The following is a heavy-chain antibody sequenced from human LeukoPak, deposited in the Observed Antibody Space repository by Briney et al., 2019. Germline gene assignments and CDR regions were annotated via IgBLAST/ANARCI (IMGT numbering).Heavy chain of an antibody. J-gene: IGHJ5*02. Sequence: SCKASGGTFSDYCMSWIRQAPGKGLEWVSYISSSGSTIYYADSVKGRFTISRDNAKNSLYLQMNSLRAEDTAVYYCARRRTDGYNYWFDPWGQGTLVTVSS. CDR2: ISSSGSTI. V-gene: IGHV3-11*01. CDR1: GGTFSDYC. CDR3: ARRRTDGYNYWFDP. D-gene: IGHD5-24*01.